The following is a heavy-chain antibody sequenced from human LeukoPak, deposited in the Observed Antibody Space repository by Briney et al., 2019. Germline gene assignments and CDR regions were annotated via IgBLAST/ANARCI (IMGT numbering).Heavy chain of an antibody. D-gene: IGHD3-10*01. V-gene: IGHV1-8*01. J-gene: IGHJ5*02. CDR2: MNPNSGNA. CDR1: GYTFTSYD. Sequence: ASVNVSCKASGYTFTSYDINWVRQATGQGLEWMGWMNPNSGNAGSAQKFQGRVTMTRDTSISTAYMELRGLRSEDTAVYYCVRDGEGVAISVNYWFDPWGQGTLVTVSS. CDR3: VRDGEGVAISVNYWFDP.